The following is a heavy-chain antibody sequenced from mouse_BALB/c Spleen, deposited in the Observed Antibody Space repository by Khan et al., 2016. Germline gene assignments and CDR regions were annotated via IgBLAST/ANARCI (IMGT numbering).Heavy chain of an antibody. D-gene: IGHD6-1*01. V-gene: IGHV3-8*02. CDR1: GDSITSGY. J-gene: IGHJ1*01. CDR3: ARYYRHIYCYFDV. Sequence: EVQLQESGPSLVKPSQTLSLTCSVTGDSITSGYWNWIRKFPGNKLEYMGYISYSGSTYYNPSPKSRISITRDTSKNQYYLQLNSVTTEDTATYYCARYYRHIYCYFDVWGAGTTVTVSS. CDR2: ISYSGST.